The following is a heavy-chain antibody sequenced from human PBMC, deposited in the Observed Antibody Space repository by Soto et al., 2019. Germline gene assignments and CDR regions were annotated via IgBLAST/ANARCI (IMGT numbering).Heavy chain of an antibody. CDR3: AKSGEPGVVAATSFDY. Sequence: EVQLVESGGRLVQPGKSLRLSCAASGFTFDDYAMHWVRQVPGKGLEWVSGISANGGSIRYGDSVKGRFTISSDNAKNSLFLQMNSLSAEDTALYYCAKSGEPGVVAATSFDYWGQGTLVTVSS. J-gene: IGHJ4*02. CDR2: ISANGGSI. V-gene: IGHV3-9*01. CDR1: GFTFDDYA. D-gene: IGHD2-15*01.